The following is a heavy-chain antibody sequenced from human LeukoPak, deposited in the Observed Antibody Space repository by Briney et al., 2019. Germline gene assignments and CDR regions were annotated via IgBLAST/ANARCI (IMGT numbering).Heavy chain of an antibody. CDR3: ARGGTGSHYYYYGMDV. Sequence: GRSLRLSCAASGFTFSSYAMHWVRQAPGKGLEWVAVISYDGSNKYYADSVKGRFTISRDNSKNTPYLQMNSLRAEDTAVYYCARGGTGSHYYYYGMDVWGQGTTVTVSS. CDR1: GFTFSSYA. D-gene: IGHD3-10*01. J-gene: IGHJ6*02. CDR2: ISYDGSNK. V-gene: IGHV3-30-3*01.